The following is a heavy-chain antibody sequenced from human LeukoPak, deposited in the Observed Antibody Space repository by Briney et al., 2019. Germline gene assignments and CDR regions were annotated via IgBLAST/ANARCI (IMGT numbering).Heavy chain of an antibody. CDR1: GGSFSGYY. CDR3: ARDRTKHTVTTHFDL. V-gene: IGHV4-34*01. Sequence: SETLSLTCAVYGGSFSGYYWSWIRQPPGKGLEWIGEINHSGSTNYNPSLKSRVTISVDTSKNQLSLRLDSVTAADTAVYYCARDRTKHTVTTHFDLWGQGSLVVVSS. J-gene: IGHJ4*02. CDR2: INHSGST. D-gene: IGHD4-17*01.